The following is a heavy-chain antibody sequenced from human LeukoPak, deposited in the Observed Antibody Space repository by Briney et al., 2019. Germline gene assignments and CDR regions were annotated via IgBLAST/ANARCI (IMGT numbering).Heavy chain of an antibody. Sequence: SETLSLTCTVSGGSISSDYWSWIRQPAGKGLEWIGRIYTSGSTHYNPSLKSRVTMSVDTSTNQFSLKLNSVTAADTAVYYCARAGSSAWHWYFDLWGRGTLVTVSS. CDR3: ARAGSSAWHWYFDL. V-gene: IGHV4-4*07. J-gene: IGHJ2*01. D-gene: IGHD6-19*01. CDR1: GGSISSDY. CDR2: IYTSGST.